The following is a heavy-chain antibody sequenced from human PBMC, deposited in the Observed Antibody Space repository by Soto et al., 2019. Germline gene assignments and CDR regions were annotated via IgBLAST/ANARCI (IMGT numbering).Heavy chain of an antibody. J-gene: IGHJ4*02. CDR3: ARVVVAAPWTYYFDY. Sequence: GAPVKVSRQASGYNLTNHSIHLVRPAPRQWLEWMGWINAGNGNTKYSQKFQGRVTITRDTSASTAYMELSSLRSEDTAVYYCARVVVAAPWTYYFDYWGQGTLVTVSS. D-gene: IGHD2-15*01. CDR2: INAGNGNT. CDR1: GYNLTNHS. V-gene: IGHV1-3*01.